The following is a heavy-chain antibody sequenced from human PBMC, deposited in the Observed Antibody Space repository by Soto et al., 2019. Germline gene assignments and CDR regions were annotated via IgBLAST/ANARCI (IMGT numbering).Heavy chain of an antibody. CDR2: IYYSGST. J-gene: IGHJ4*02. CDR1: GGSISSGGYY. D-gene: IGHD2-8*02. V-gene: IGHV4-31*03. Sequence: SETLSLTCTVSGGSISSGGYYWSWIRQHPGKGLEWIGYIYYSGSTYYNPSLKSRVTISVDTSKNQFSLKLSSVTAADTAVYYCARRWSTANRGLTTQFDYWGQGTLVTVSS. CDR3: ARRWSTANRGLTTQFDY.